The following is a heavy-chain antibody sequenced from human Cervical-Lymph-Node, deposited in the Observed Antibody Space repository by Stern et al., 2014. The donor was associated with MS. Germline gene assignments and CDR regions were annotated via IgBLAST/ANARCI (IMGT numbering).Heavy chain of an antibody. Sequence: EVQLVESGGGLVKPGGSLTLSCAASGFNIVTYSMNWVRQAPGKGLEWFAFISSTNSNIRYADAVRGRFTISRDNAKNSLFLHMSGLRVEDTAVYYCASTSGWFDSWGQGIQVTVSS. V-gene: IGHV3-21*01. CDR1: GFNIVTYS. CDR3: ASTSGWFDS. J-gene: IGHJ5*01. CDR2: ISSTNSNI.